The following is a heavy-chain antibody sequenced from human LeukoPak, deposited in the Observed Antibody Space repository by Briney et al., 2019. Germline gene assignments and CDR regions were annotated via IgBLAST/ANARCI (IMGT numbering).Heavy chain of an antibody. CDR2: ISSSSSYT. CDR1: GFTFSDYY. CDR3: ARAKGLLWFGIYYFDY. Sequence: GGSLRLSCAASGFTFSDYYMSWIRQAPGKGLEWVPYISSSSSYTNYADSVKGRFTISRDNAKNSLYLQMNSLRAEDTAVYYCARAKGLLWFGIYYFDYWGQGTLVTVSS. D-gene: IGHD3-10*01. J-gene: IGHJ4*02. V-gene: IGHV3-11*06.